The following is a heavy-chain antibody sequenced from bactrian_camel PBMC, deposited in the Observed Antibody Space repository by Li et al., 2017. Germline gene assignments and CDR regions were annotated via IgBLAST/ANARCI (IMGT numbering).Heavy chain of an antibody. CDR3: AADELVTRLKGLQTCDPNHYHYPD. Sequence: HVQLVESGGGSVQTGGSLRLSCTAPGFTSFACSMDWYRQAEGKQREWVSAISPDGTTKLADSIKGRFTISQDNAKNTWYLQMNSLRPEDSAMYYCAADELVTRLKGLQTCDPNHYHYPDWGQGTQVTVS. D-gene: IGHD2*01. V-gene: IGHV3S53*01. CDR2: ISPDGTT. J-gene: IGHJ4*01. CDR1: GFTSFACS.